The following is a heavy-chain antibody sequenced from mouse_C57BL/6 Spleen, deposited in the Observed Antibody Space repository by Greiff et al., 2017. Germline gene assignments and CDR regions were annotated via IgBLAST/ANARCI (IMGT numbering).Heavy chain of an antibody. D-gene: IGHD2-4*01. V-gene: IGHV1-80*01. CDR2: IYPGDGDT. CDR3: ARAYDYDGWYFEV. Sequence: VQLQQSGAELVKPGASVKISCKASGYAFSSYWMNWVKQRPGKGLEWIGQIYPGDGDTNYNGKFKGKATLTADKSSSTAYMQLSSLTSEDSAVYVCARAYDYDGWYFEVWGTGTTVTVSS. CDR1: GYAFSSYW. J-gene: IGHJ1*03.